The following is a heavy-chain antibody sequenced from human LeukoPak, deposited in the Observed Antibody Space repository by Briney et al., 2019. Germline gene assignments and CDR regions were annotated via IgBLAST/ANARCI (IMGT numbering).Heavy chain of an antibody. CDR3: ARALVATGYYFDY. V-gene: IGHV3-21*01. Sequence: PGGSLRLSCAASGFTFSSYSMNWVRQAPGKGLEWVSSISSSSSYIYYADSGKGRFTISRDNAKNSLYLQMNSLRAEDTAVYYCARALVATGYYFDYWGQGTLVTVSS. D-gene: IGHD5-12*01. J-gene: IGHJ4*02. CDR1: GFTFSSYS. CDR2: ISSSSSYI.